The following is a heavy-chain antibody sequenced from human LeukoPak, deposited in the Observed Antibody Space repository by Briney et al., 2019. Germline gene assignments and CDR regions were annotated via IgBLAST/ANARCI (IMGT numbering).Heavy chain of an antibody. Sequence: SEILSLTCTVSGGSLSRYYWSSIRQRPGKGLEWIGYIYTSGSANYNPSLKSRVTISVDTSKHQFSLKLSSVTAADTAVYYCARQRTRYCSSTSCSYRGAFDIWGQGTMVTVSS. D-gene: IGHD2-2*01. CDR1: GGSLSRYY. V-gene: IGHV4-4*09. J-gene: IGHJ3*02. CDR2: IYTSGSA. CDR3: ARQRTRYCSSTSCSYRGAFDI.